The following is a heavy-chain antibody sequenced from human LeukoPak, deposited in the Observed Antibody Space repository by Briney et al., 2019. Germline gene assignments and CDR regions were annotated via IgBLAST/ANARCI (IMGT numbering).Heavy chain of an antibody. D-gene: IGHD2-15*01. CDR1: GFTFNSYW. CDR2: ISSSSSYT. Sequence: GGSLRLSCAASGFTFNSYWMHWVRQAPGKGLEWVSYISSSSSYTNYADSVKGRFTISRDNAKNSLYLQMNSLRAEDTAVYYCARALMVEDAFDIWGQGTMVTVSS. J-gene: IGHJ3*02. CDR3: ARALMVEDAFDI. V-gene: IGHV3-11*05.